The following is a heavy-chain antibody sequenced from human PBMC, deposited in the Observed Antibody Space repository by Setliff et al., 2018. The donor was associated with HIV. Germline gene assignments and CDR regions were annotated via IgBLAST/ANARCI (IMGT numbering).Heavy chain of an antibody. CDR2: INPNGGDT. Sequence: ASVKVSCKAFGYSFSGYYIQWVRQAPGQGLEWMGWINPNGGDTYYAQKFQGRVTMTRDTSINTAYMELSRLISDDTAVYYCAREERYYDGKGALDYWGQGTLVTVSS. D-gene: IGHD3-22*01. CDR1: GYSFSGYY. V-gene: IGHV1-2*02. CDR3: AREERYYDGKGALDY. J-gene: IGHJ4*02.